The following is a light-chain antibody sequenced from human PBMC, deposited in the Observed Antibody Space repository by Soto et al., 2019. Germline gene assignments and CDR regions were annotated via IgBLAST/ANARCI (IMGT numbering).Light chain of an antibody. CDR3: QVWDSSSDHVV. Sequence: SYELTQPPSVSVAPGQTARITWGGNNIGSKSVHWYQQKPGQAPVLVVYDDSDRPSGIPERFSGSNSGNTATLTISRVEAGDEADYYCQVWDSSSDHVVFGGGTSSPS. CDR2: DDS. CDR1: NIGSKS. V-gene: IGLV3-21*02. J-gene: IGLJ2*01.